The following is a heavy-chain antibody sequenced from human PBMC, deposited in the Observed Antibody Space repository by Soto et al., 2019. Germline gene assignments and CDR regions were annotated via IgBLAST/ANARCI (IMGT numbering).Heavy chain of an antibody. CDR1: GGSISSYY. D-gene: IGHD4-17*01. V-gene: IGHV4-59*08. J-gene: IGHJ5*02. CDR2: IYYSGST. Sequence: SETLSLTCTFPGGSISSYYWSWIRQPPGKGLEWIGYIYYSGSTNYNPSLKSRVTISVDTSKNQFSLKLSSVTAADTAVYYCVRLIGMTAATTDRGFDTWGQGTLVTVSS. CDR3: VRLIGMTAATTDRGFDT.